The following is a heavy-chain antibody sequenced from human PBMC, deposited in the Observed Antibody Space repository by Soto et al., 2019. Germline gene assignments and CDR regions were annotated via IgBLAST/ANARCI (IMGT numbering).Heavy chain of an antibody. CDR1: GGSFSGYY. D-gene: IGHD2-8*02. J-gene: IGHJ4*02. CDR2: INHSGST. CDR3: ARDKITGLFDY. V-gene: IGHV4-34*01. Sequence: QVQLQQWGAGLLKPSETLSLTCAVYGGSFSGYYWTWIRQPPGTGLEWIGEINHSGSTNYNPSLKSRVTLSVDTSKSQFSLKPTSVTAADTAVYYCARDKITGLFDYWGQGTLVTVSP.